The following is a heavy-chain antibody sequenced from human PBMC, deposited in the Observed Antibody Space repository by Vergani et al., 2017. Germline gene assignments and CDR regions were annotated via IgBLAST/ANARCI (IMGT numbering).Heavy chain of an antibody. Sequence: QVQLVQSGAEVKKPGASVKVSCKVSGYTLTELSMHWVRQAPGKGLEWMGGFDPEDGETIYEQKFQGRVTMTEDTSTDTAYMALSSLRSEDTAVYYCALTRGDGDNRNPPFDYWGQGTLVTVSS. CDR1: GYTLTELS. CDR2: FDPEDGET. V-gene: IGHV1-24*01. J-gene: IGHJ4*02. D-gene: IGHD5-24*01. CDR3: ALTRGDGDNRNPPFDY.